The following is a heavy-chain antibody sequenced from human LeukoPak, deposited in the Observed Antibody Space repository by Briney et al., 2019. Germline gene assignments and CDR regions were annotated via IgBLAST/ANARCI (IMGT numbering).Heavy chain of an antibody. Sequence: GGSPRLSCAASGFTFSNYAMSWVRQAPGKGLEWVSGISGSGGSTYYADSVKGRFTISRDNSKNTLYLQMNSLRAEDTAVYYCARGWNTTPRSGFDIWGLGTMVTVSS. J-gene: IGHJ3*02. CDR3: ARGWNTTPRSGFDI. V-gene: IGHV3-23*01. CDR1: GFTFSNYA. CDR2: ISGSGGST. D-gene: IGHD1/OR15-1a*01.